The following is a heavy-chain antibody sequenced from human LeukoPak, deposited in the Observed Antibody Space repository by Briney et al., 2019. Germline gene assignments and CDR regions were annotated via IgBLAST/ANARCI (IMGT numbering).Heavy chain of an antibody. CDR2: INTDGSST. J-gene: IGHJ4*02. V-gene: IGHV3-74*01. CDR3: TTDPAVAGGGAFDY. Sequence: GGSLRLSCAASGFTFSSYWMHWVRQAPGKGLVWVSRINTDGSSTSYADSVKGRFTISRDNAKNTLYLQMDSLRAEDTAVYYCTTDPAVAGGGAFDYWGQGTLVTVSS. CDR1: GFTFSSYW. D-gene: IGHD6-19*01.